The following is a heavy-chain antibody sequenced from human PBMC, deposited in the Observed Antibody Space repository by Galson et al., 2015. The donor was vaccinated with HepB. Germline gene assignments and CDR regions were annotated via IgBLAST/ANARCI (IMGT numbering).Heavy chain of an antibody. V-gene: IGHV3-48*04. Sequence: SLRLSCAASGFTFSSYSMNWVRQAPGKGLEWVSYISSSSSTIYYADSVKGRFTISRDNAKNSLYLQMNSLRAEDTAVYYCARGDSSGYYYHYFDYWGQGTLVTVSS. D-gene: IGHD3-22*01. CDR2: ISSSSSTI. CDR3: ARGDSSGYYYHYFDY. CDR1: GFTFSSYS. J-gene: IGHJ4*02.